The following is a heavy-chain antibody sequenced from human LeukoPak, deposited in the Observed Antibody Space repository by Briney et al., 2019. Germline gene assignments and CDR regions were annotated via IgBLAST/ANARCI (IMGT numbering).Heavy chain of an antibody. J-gene: IGHJ4*02. CDR3: GRGGIAAAASGVDY. Sequence: SQTLSLTCVVTGGSISSGGYSWSWIRQPPGKGLEWIGYIYQSGSTYYNPSLESRVTISVDRSKNQFSLKLSSVTAADTAVYYCGRGGIAAAASGVDYWGQGTLVTVPS. V-gene: IGHV4-30-2*01. D-gene: IGHD6-13*01. CDR1: GGSISSGGYS. CDR2: IYQSGST.